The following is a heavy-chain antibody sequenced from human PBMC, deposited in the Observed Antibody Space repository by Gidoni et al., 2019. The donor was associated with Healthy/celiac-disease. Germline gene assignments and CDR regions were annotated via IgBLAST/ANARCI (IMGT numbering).Heavy chain of an antibody. CDR2: IYYSGST. D-gene: IGHD3-3*01. J-gene: IGHJ4*02. CDR3: ARHWWGYPFDY. CDR1: GGSISSSSYY. Sequence: QLQLQESGPGLVKPSETLSLTCTVPGGSISSSSYYWGWIRQPPGKGLEWIGSIYYSGSTYSNPSLKSRVTISVDTSKNQFSLKLSSVTAADTAVYYCARHWWGYPFDYWGQGTLVTVSS. V-gene: IGHV4-39*01.